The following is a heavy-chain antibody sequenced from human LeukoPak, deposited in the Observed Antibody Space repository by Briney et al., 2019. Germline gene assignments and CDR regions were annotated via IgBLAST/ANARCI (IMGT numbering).Heavy chain of an antibody. CDR2: INAGNGNT. Sequence: ASVKVSCKASGYTFTSYAMHWVRQAPGQRLEWMGWINAGNGNTKYSQKFQGRVTITRDTSASTAYMELSSLRSEDTAVYYCARAEYSSMRNYYYYYGMDVWGQGTTVTVSS. CDR1: GYTFTSYA. V-gene: IGHV1-3*01. D-gene: IGHD6-6*01. CDR3: ARAEYSSMRNYYYYYGMDV. J-gene: IGHJ6*02.